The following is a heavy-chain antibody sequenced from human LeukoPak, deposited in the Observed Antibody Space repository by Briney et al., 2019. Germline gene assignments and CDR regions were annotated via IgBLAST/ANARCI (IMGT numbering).Heavy chain of an antibody. CDR1: GVSVSSVSYY. CDR2: IYYSGST. CDR3: ASVYSSSRYVDY. V-gene: IGHV4-61*01. Sequence: SETLSLTCTVSGVSVSSVSYYWSWIRQPPGKGLEWIGYIYYSGSTNYNPSLKSRVTITVDTSKNQFSLKLSSVTAADTAVYYCASVYSSSRYVDYWGQGTLVTVSS. J-gene: IGHJ4*02. D-gene: IGHD6-13*01.